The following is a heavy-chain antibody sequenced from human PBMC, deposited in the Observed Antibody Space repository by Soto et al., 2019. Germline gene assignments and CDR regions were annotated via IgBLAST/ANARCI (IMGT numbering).Heavy chain of an antibody. V-gene: IGHV3-30*18. CDR3: AKGSSYFDY. CDR2: ISYDGSNK. J-gene: IGHJ4*02. Sequence: SGGSLRLSCAASGFTFSSYGMHWVRQAPGKGLEWVAVISYDGSNKYYADSVKGRFTISRDNSKNTLYLQMNSLRAEDTAVYYCAKGSSYFDYWGQGTLVTVS. CDR1: GFTFSSYG.